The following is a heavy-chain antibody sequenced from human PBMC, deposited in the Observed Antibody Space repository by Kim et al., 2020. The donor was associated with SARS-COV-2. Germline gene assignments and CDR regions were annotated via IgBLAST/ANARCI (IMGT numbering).Heavy chain of an antibody. V-gene: IGHV3-7*04. D-gene: IGHD2-21*01. CDR2: QDGSAK. CDR3: VRGIPSV. Sequence: QDGSAKFYVDPVKGRFTISRGNAKNSVFLEMHSLRAEDTAVYYCVRGIPSVWGQGTLVTVSS. J-gene: IGHJ4*02.